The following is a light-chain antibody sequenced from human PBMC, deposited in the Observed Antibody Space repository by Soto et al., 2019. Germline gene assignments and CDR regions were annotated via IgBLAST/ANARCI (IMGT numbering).Light chain of an antibody. V-gene: IGLV2-14*01. J-gene: IGLJ1*01. CDR1: SSDVGGYNY. Sequence: QSVLTQPASVSGSHGQSITIFCTGTSSDVGGYNYVSWYQQHPGKAPKLMIYDVSNRPSGVSNRFSGSKSGNTASLTISGLQAEDEADYYCSSYTSSSTLYVFGTGTKVTVL. CDR2: DVS. CDR3: SSYTSSSTLYV.